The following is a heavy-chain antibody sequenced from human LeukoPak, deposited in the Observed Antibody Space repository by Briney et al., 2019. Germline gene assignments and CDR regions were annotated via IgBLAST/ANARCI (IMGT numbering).Heavy chain of an antibody. Sequence: SETLSLTCTVSGGSISSSSYYWGWIRQPPGKGLEWIGSIYYSGSTYYNPSLKSRVTISVDTSKNQFSLKLSSVTAADTAVYYCARGVFNYYGLLHAFDIWGQGTMDTVSS. CDR1: GGSISSSSYY. J-gene: IGHJ3*02. D-gene: IGHD3-10*01. CDR3: ARGVFNYYGLLHAFDI. CDR2: IYYSGST. V-gene: IGHV4-39*07.